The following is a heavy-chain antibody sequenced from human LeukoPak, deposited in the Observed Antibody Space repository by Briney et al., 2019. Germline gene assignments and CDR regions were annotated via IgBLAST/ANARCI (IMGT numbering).Heavy chain of an antibody. J-gene: IGHJ4*02. D-gene: IGHD3-9*01. V-gene: IGHV3-23*01. CDR1: GFTFSSYA. Sequence: GGSLRLSCAASGFTFSSYAMSWVRQAPGKGLEWVSAISGSGGSTYYADSVKGRFTISRDNSKNTLYLQMNSLRAEDTAVYYCAKGYLRAFYDILTGYPESFDYWGQGTLVTVSS. CDR3: AKGYLRAFYDILTGYPESFDY. CDR2: ISGSGGST.